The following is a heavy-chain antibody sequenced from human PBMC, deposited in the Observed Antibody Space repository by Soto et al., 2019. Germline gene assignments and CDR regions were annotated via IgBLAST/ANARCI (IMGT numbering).Heavy chain of an antibody. J-gene: IGHJ3*02. CDR3: ARDSYCSSTSCYADAFDI. D-gene: IGHD2-2*01. CDR2: ISSSSSYI. CDR1: GFTFSSYR. Sequence: PGGSMRLSSAASGFTFSSYRMNWVRQAPGKGLEWVSSISSSSSYIYYAYSLKGRFTISRDNAKNSLYLQMNSLRAEDTAVYYCARDSYCSSTSCYADAFDIWGQGTMVTVSS. V-gene: IGHV3-21*01.